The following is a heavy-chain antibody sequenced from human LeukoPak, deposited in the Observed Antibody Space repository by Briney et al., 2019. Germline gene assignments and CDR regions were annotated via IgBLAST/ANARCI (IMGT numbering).Heavy chain of an antibody. Sequence: PSETLSLTCSVSGGSMSPYYWNWIRQPPGKGLEWIGYQYYSGATDYSPSLKSRVTISVDTSKNQFSLNLSSVTASDTAVYYCASHSNWAYFDYWGQGTLVTVSS. CDR3: ASHSNWAYFDY. V-gene: IGHV4-59*08. CDR2: QYYSGAT. CDR1: GGSMSPYY. D-gene: IGHD7-27*01. J-gene: IGHJ4*02.